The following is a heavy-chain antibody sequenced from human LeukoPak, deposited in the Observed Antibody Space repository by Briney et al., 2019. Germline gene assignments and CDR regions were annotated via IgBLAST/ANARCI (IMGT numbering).Heavy chain of an antibody. J-gene: IGHJ6*03. Sequence: PSETLSLTCTVSAGSISSYYWSWIRQPAGKGLEWIGRIYTSGSTNYNPSLKSRVTMSVDTSKNQFSLKLSSVTAADTAVYYCARERRINDYYYYYYMDVWGKGTTVTVSS. CDR2: IYTSGST. CDR3: ARERRINDYYYYYYMDV. V-gene: IGHV4-4*07. D-gene: IGHD1-1*01. CDR1: AGSISSYY.